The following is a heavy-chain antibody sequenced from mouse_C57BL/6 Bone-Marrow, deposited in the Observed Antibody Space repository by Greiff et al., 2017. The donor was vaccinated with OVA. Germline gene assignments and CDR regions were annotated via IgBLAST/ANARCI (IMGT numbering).Heavy chain of an antibody. CDR1: GYTFTSYG. Sequence: VQLQESGAELARPGASVKLSCKASGYTFTSYGISWVKQRTGQGLEWIGEIYPRSGNTYYNEKFKGKATLTADKSSSTAYMELRSLTSEDSAVYFCARQVLRIMDYWGQGTSVTVSS. CDR3: ARQVLRIMDY. V-gene: IGHV1-81*01. J-gene: IGHJ4*01. D-gene: IGHD1-1*01. CDR2: IYPRSGNT.